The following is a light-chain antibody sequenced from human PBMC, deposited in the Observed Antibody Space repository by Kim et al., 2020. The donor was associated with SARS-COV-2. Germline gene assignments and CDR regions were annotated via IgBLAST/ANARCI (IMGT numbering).Light chain of an antibody. CDR1: QSITSG. CDR2: LVS. V-gene: IGKV1-5*01. Sequence: DIQMTQSPSTLSASVGDTVTITCRASQSITSGLAWYQQKPGKAPKLLIYLVSNLDSGVPSRVSGSGSGTQFTLTIRSLQPDDFATYYYQQHNGYFGGGTKVDIK. J-gene: IGKJ4*01. CDR3: QQHNGY.